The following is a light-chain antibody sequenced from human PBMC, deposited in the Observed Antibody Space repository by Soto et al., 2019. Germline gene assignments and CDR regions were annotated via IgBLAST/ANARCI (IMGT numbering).Light chain of an antibody. V-gene: IGKV3-11*01. J-gene: IGKJ4*01. CDR3: QPHAAWPPT. CDR2: DAS. CDR1: QSVSSS. Sequence: EIVLTQSPATLSLSQGERATLSCRASQSVSSSLGWYQQKPGQVPMRLIYDASNMSTGITARFNVYGSGTDFKLTISSLVTEDLVVYYCQPHAAWPPTFGRSTKVDSK.